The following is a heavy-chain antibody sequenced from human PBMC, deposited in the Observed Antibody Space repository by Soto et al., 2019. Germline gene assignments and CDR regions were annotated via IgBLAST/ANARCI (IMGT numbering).Heavy chain of an antibody. CDR3: AREPAAAAGDAFDI. J-gene: IGHJ3*02. Sequence: QVQLQESGPGLVKPSQTLSLTCTVSGGSISSGGYYWSWIRQHPGKGLEWIGYIYYSGSTYYYPSLTSRVTISVDTSKNPFSLKLSSVTAADTAVYYCAREPAAAAGDAFDIWGQGTMVTVSS. CDR2: IYYSGST. V-gene: IGHV4-31*03. D-gene: IGHD2-2*01. CDR1: GGSISSGGYY.